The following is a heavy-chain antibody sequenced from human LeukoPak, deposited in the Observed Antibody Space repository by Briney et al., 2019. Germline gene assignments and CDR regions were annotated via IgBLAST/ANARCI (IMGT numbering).Heavy chain of an antibody. Sequence: GGSLRLSCATSGITFSGYGMHWVRQAPGKGLEWVAFISHDGRNEYYVDSVKGRFTISRDNSKNTLYLKMDSLRAEDSAVYYCAKGRTASPLYNSYGLDVWGQGTTVTVSS. D-gene: IGHD2-21*02. V-gene: IGHV3-30*18. CDR1: GITFSGYG. CDR2: ISHDGRNE. J-gene: IGHJ6*02. CDR3: AKGRTASPLYNSYGLDV.